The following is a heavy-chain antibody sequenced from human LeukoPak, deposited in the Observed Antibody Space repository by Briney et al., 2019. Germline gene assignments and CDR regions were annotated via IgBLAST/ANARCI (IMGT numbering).Heavy chain of an antibody. Sequence: GGSLRLSCAASGFPFSSYWMSWVRQAPGKGLEWVANINQDGSETHDVDSVKGRFTISRDNAKNSLHLQMNSLRAEDTAVYYCAREGRDSSGSFDYWGQGTLVTVSS. CDR3: AREGRDSSGSFDY. CDR2: INQDGSET. V-gene: IGHV3-7*01. D-gene: IGHD3-22*01. CDR1: GFPFSSYW. J-gene: IGHJ4*02.